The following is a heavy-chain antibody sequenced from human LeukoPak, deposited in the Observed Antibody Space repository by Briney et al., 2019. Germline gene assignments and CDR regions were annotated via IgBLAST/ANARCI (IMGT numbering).Heavy chain of an antibody. CDR2: ISYDGSNK. D-gene: IGHD4-17*01. CDR1: GFTFSSYA. V-gene: IGHV3-30-3*01. Sequence: GGSLRLSCAASGFTFSSYAMHWVRQAPGKGLEWVAVISYDGSNKYYADSVKGRFTISRDNSKNTLYLQMNSLRAEDTAVYYCARDHYGAIRSSSYFDYWGQGTLVTVSS. J-gene: IGHJ4*02. CDR3: ARDHYGAIRSSSYFDY.